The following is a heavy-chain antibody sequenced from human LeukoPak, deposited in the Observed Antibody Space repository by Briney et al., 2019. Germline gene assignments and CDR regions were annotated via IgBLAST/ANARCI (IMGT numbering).Heavy chain of an antibody. D-gene: IGHD1-26*01. CDR1: GFTFSSYG. J-gene: IGHJ6*02. CDR3: ARDHTVGATGIFYYYGMDV. CDR2: ISYDGSNK. Sequence: GGSLRLSCAASGFTFSSYGTHWVRQAPGKGLEWVAVISYDGSNKYYADSVKGRFTISRDNSKNTLYLQMNSLRAEDTAVYYCARDHTVGATGIFYYYGMDVWGQGTTVTVSS. V-gene: IGHV3-30*03.